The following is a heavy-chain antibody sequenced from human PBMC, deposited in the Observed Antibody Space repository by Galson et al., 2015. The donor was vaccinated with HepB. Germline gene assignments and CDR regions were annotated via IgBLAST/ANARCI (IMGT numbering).Heavy chain of an antibody. CDR2: ISSSSSYI. CDR1: GFTFSSYS. D-gene: IGHD6-19*01. J-gene: IGHJ6*02. Sequence: SLRLSCAASGFTFSSYSMNWVRQAPGKGLEWVSSISSSSSYIYYADSVKGRFTISRDNAKNSLYLQMNSLRAEDTAVYYCARVGGYSSGWNQNYYYYYGMDVWGQGTTVTVSS. V-gene: IGHV3-21*01. CDR3: ARVGGYSSGWNQNYYYYYGMDV.